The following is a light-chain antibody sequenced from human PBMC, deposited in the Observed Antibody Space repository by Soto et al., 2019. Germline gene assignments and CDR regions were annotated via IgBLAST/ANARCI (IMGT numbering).Light chain of an antibody. Sequence: EIVWTQSPGTLSLSPGERATLSCRARQSVSSSYLAWYQQKPGQAPRLLSYGASSRATGITDRFSGSGSGPDFPLTISRLEPGDFAVYYCQQYGSSPLSFGGGTKVAIK. CDR1: QSVSSSY. CDR3: QQYGSSPLS. CDR2: GAS. J-gene: IGKJ4*01. V-gene: IGKV3-20*01.